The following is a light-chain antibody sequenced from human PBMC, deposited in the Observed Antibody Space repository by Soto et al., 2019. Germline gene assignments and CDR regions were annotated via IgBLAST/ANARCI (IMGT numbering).Light chain of an antibody. CDR2: DAS. CDR3: LQRSDGLT. J-gene: IGKJ4*01. Sequence: EIVLTQSPATLSLSAGERATLPCRASQSVTTSLAWFQQKPGQAPRLLIHDASNRATGVPARFSGSGSGTDFTLTISSLEPEDFASYYCLQRSDGLTFGGGTKVEIK. CDR1: QSVTTS. V-gene: IGKV3-11*01.